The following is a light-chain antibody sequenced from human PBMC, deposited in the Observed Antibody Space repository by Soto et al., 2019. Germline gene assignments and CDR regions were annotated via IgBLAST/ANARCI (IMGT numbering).Light chain of an antibody. J-gene: IGKJ4*01. CDR3: QQYGTSPALT. CDR2: GAS. CDR1: QSVSSNY. V-gene: IGKV3-20*01. Sequence: EIVLTQSPGTLSLSPGERATLSCRASQSVSSNYLAWYQHRPGQAPRLLIYGASSRATDISDRFSGSGSGTDFTLTISRLEPEDVAVYYCQQYGTSPALTFGGGTKVEIK.